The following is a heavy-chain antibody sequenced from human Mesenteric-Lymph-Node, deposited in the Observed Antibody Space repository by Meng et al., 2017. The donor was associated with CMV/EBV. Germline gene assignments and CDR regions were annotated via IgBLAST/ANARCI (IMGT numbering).Heavy chain of an antibody. J-gene: IGHJ4*02. CDR1: GFTFSSYA. D-gene: IGHD4-11*01. CDR3: ARHSNYALPLD. V-gene: IGHV3-23*01. Sequence: GGSLRLSCAASGFTFSSYAMSWVRQAPGKGLEWVLDIGGSGGSTYYADSVKGRFTISRDNSKNTLYLQMNSLRAEDTAVYYCARHSNYALPLDWGQGTLVTVSS. CDR2: IGGSGGST.